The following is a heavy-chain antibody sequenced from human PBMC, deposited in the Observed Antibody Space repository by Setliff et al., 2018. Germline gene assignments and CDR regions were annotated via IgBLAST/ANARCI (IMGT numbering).Heavy chain of an antibody. CDR2: IHPADYDT. J-gene: IGHJ3*02. D-gene: IGHD1-26*01. V-gene: IGHV5-51*01. Sequence: PGESLKISCKVSGNGFTDLWIAWVRQTPGKGLEWMGIIHPADYDTRYSPSLQGQVTFSADRSISTAHLQWDSLKASDTAMYYCARVGPLTDDAFDIWGQGTMVTVSS. CDR1: GNGFTDLW. CDR3: ARVGPLTDDAFDI.